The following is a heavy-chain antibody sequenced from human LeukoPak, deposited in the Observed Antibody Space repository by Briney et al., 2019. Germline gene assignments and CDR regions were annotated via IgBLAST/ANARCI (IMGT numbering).Heavy chain of an antibody. CDR2: VSGYNGNT. D-gene: IGHD3-9*01. J-gene: IGHJ5*02. CDR3: ARGSGYNIFTGSRWFDP. V-gene: IGHV1-18*01. Sequence: ASVKVSCKASGYTFASYGISWVRQAPGQGLEWMGWVSGYNGNTNYAQRLQGRVTMTTDTSTSTSYMELRSLRSDDTAVYYCARGSGYNIFTGSRWFDPWGQGTLVTVSS. CDR1: GYTFASYG.